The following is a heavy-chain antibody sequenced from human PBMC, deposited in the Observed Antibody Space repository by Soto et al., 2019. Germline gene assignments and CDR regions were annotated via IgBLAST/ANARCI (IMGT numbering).Heavy chain of an antibody. V-gene: IGHV3-30-3*01. D-gene: IGHD2-15*01. CDR3: AASGGYVDY. CDR1: GFTFSSYA. Sequence: GGSLRLSCAASGFTFSSYAMHWVRQAPGKGLEWVAVISYDGSNKYYADSVKGRFTISRDNSKNTLYLQMNSLRAEDTAVYYCAASGGYVDYWGQGTLVTVSS. J-gene: IGHJ4*02. CDR2: ISYDGSNK.